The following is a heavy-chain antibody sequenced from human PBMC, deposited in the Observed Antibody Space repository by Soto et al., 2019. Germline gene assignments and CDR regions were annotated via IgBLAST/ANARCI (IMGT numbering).Heavy chain of an antibody. D-gene: IGHD3-3*01. J-gene: IGHJ4*02. Sequence: GGSLRLSCAASGFTFSSYWMSWVRQAPGKGLEWVAVISYDGSNKYYADSVKGRFTISRDNSKNTLYLQMNSLRAEDTAVYYCARQLKKYYDFWSGSLWGQGTLVTVSS. CDR1: GFTFSSYW. CDR3: ARQLKKYYDFWSGSL. CDR2: ISYDGSNK. V-gene: IGHV3-30-3*01.